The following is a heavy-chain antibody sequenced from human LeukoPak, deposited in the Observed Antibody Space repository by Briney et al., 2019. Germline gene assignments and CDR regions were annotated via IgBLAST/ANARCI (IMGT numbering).Heavy chain of an antibody. CDR2: IYASGST. V-gene: IGHV4-4*07. CDR1: GGSINNFY. Sequence: PSETLSLTCSVSGGSINNFYWNWIRQPAGKGLEWIGRIYASGSTNYKSSLQSRVSMSIDTSKKEFSLKLTSVTAADTAIYFCARYSISTAANWFDTWGQGTLVTVAP. CDR3: ARYSISTAANWFDT. J-gene: IGHJ5*02. D-gene: IGHD2-2*01.